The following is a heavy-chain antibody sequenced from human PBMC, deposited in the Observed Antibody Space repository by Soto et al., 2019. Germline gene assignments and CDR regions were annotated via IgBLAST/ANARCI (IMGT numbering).Heavy chain of an antibody. J-gene: IGHJ4*02. Sequence: PGGSLRLSCAASGFTFSSYGMHWVRQAPGKGLEWVAVISYDGSNKYYADSVKGRFTISRDNSKNTLYLQMNSLRAEDTAVYYCAKAIAAAGTHYFDHWGQGTLVTVSS. V-gene: IGHV3-30*18. CDR2: ISYDGSNK. CDR1: GFTFSSYG. D-gene: IGHD6-13*01. CDR3: AKAIAAAGTHYFDH.